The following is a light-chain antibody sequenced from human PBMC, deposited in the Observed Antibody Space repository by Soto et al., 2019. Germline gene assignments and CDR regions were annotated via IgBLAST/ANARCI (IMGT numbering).Light chain of an antibody. CDR2: DAY. CDR3: QQYNSYPET. Sequence: DIQMTQSPSTLSASIGEKVPITSRDSQRISSWLACYQHKPRRAPKLLIFDAYSLESGGSSRFSGSGSGTEFTLTICSLQPDDFATYYCQQYNSYPETFGQGTKV. J-gene: IGKJ1*01. V-gene: IGKV1-5*01. CDR1: QRISSW.